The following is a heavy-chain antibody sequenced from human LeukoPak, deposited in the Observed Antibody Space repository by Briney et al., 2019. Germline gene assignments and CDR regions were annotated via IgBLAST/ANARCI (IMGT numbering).Heavy chain of an antibody. CDR3: AKDGKRRTIFGVILRETYFDY. V-gene: IGHV3-7*01. Sequence: PGGSLRLSCAASGFTFSSYWMSWVRQAPGKGLEWVANIKQDGSEKYYADSVKGRFTISRDNSKNTLYLQMNSLKAEDTAVYYCAKDGKRRTIFGVILRETYFDYWGQGTLVTVSS. D-gene: IGHD3-3*01. J-gene: IGHJ4*02. CDR1: GFTFSSYW. CDR2: IKQDGSEK.